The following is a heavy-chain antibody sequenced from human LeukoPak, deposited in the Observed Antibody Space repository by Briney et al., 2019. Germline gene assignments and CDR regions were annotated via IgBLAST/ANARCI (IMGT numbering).Heavy chain of an antibody. D-gene: IGHD6-13*01. CDR1: GFTFRSYA. CDR2: IGGNGDGT. J-gene: IGHJ4*02. V-gene: IGHV3-23*01. CDR3: AKESGNSGTWPQNYFDY. Sequence: PGGPLRLSCEASGFTFRSYAMTWVRQAPGRGLEWVSSIGGNGDGTYYADSVRGRFSISRDNSGNTLLLQMNSLSAEDTALYYCAKESGNSGTWPQNYFDYWGQGGLVTVSS.